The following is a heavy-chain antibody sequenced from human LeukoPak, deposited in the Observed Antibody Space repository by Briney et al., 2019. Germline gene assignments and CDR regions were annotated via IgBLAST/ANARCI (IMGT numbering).Heavy chain of an antibody. Sequence: PGGSLTLSCAASGFTFSSYAMSWLRQGPGKGLEWVSGTSSSGGSTYYADSVKGRFTISRDNSKNTLSVQMNSLRAEDTAVYYCARDYGDYYFDYWGQGTLVTVSS. V-gene: IGHV3-23*01. D-gene: IGHD4-17*01. CDR3: ARDYGDYYFDY. J-gene: IGHJ4*02. CDR2: TSSSGGST. CDR1: GFTFSSYA.